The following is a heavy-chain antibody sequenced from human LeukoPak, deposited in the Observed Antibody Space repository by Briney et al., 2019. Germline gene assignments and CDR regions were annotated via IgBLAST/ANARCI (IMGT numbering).Heavy chain of an antibody. Sequence: PSETLSLTCTVSGGFVSSSSFFWGWIRQPPGKGLEWIGSISYSGTTHYNPSLKSRITISLATSKNQFSLKLSSVTAADTAVYYCARHGGVAAAIDNWGQGTLVTVSS. V-gene: IGHV4-39*01. CDR1: GGFVSSSSFF. CDR3: ARHGGVAAAIDN. J-gene: IGHJ4*02. CDR2: ISYSGTT. D-gene: IGHD6-13*01.